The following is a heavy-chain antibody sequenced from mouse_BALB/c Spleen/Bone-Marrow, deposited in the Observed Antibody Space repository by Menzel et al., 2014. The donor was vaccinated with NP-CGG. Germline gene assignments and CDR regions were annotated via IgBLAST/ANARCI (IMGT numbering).Heavy chain of an antibody. D-gene: IGHD1-1*01. CDR3: AREDGLWYFDV. CDR2: ILPGSGST. CDR1: GYTFSIYW. J-gene: IGHJ1*01. Sequence: VQLQQSGAELMKPGASVKISCKATGYTFSIYWIEWVQQRPGHGLEWIGEILPGSGSTNYNEKFKGKATFTADTSSNTAYMQLSSLTSEDSAVYYCAREDGLWYFDVWGAGTTVTVSS. V-gene: IGHV1-9*01.